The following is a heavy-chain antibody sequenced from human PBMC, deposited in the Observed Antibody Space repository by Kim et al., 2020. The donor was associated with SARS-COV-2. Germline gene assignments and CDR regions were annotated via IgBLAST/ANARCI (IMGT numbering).Heavy chain of an antibody. Sequence: SVKVSCKASGGTFSSYAISWVRQAPGQGLEWMGGIIPIFGTANYAQKFQGRVTITADESTSTAHMELSSLRSEDTAVYYCASSYYDFWSGYYRNWGQGTLVTVSS. CDR1: GGTFSSYA. V-gene: IGHV1-69*13. CDR2: IIPIFGTA. D-gene: IGHD3-3*01. J-gene: IGHJ4*02. CDR3: ASSYYDFWSGYYRN.